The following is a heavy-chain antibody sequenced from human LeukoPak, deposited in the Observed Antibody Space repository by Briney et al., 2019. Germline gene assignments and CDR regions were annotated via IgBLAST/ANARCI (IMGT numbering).Heavy chain of an antibody. CDR1: GGSISSSSYY. Sequence: PSETLSLTCTVSGGSISSSSYYWGWIRQPPGKGLEWIGSIYYSGSTYYNPSLKSRVTISVDTSKNQFSLKLSSVTAADTAVYYCATEIWSYYGVMGSGWFDPWGQGTLVTVSS. J-gene: IGHJ5*02. D-gene: IGHD1-26*01. CDR2: IYYSGST. V-gene: IGHV4-39*07. CDR3: ATEIWSYYGVMGSGWFDP.